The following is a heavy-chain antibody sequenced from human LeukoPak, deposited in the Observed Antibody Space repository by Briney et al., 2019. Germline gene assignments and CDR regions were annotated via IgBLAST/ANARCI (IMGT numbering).Heavy chain of an antibody. D-gene: IGHD6-19*01. V-gene: IGHV6-1*01. CDR2: TYYRSKWYN. CDR3: ARYTSGRFDY. J-gene: IGHJ4*02. Sequence: SQTLSLTCAISGDSVSSNSATWDWVRQSPSRGLEWLGRTYYRSKWYNEYAESVKSRMTINPDTSKNQFSLQLTSVTPDDTALYYCARYTSGRFDYWGQGTLVTVSS. CDR1: GDSVSSNSAT.